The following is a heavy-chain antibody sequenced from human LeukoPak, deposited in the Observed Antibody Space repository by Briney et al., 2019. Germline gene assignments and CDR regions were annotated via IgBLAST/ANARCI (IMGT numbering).Heavy chain of an antibody. CDR2: IYHSGST. Sequence: SETLSLTCTVSGYSISSGYYWGWIRQPPGKGLEWIGSIYHSGSTYYNPSLKSRVTISVDTSKNQFSLKLSSVTAADTAVYYCARGRLKRWLQLEGLDYWGQGTLVTVSS. D-gene: IGHD5-24*01. CDR1: GYSISSGYY. V-gene: IGHV4-38-2*02. J-gene: IGHJ4*02. CDR3: ARGRLKRWLQLEGLDY.